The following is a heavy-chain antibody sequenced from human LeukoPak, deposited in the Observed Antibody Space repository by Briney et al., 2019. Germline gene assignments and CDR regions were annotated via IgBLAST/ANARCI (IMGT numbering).Heavy chain of an antibody. CDR1: GFTFSSYS. J-gene: IGHJ4*02. V-gene: IGHV3-48*01. D-gene: IGHD3-9*01. CDR3: ARDQSIRYFDWLSEIFDY. Sequence: GSLRLSCAASGFTFSSYSMNWVRQAPGKGLEWVSYISSSSSTIYYADSVKGRFTISRDNAKNSLYLQMNSLRAEDTAVYYCARDQSIRYFDWLSEIFDYWGQGTLVTVSS. CDR2: ISSSSSTI.